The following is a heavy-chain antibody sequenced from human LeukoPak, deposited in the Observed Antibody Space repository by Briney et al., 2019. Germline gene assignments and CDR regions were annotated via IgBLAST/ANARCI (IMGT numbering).Heavy chain of an antibody. CDR2: INHSGST. J-gene: IGHJ4*02. CDR3: ARDLGVNFREVAAPYYFDY. D-gene: IGHD2-15*01. V-gene: IGHV4-34*01. Sequence: SETLSLTCAVYGGSFSGYYWSWIRQPPGKGLEWIGEINHSGSTNYNPSLKSRVTISVDTSKNQFSLKLSSVTAADTAVYYCARDLGVNFREVAAPYYFDYWGQGTLVTVSS. CDR1: GGSFSGYY.